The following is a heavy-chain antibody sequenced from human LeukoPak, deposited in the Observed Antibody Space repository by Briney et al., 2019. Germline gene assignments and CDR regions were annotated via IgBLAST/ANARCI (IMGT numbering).Heavy chain of an antibody. V-gene: IGHV4-30-4*08. CDR1: GGSVSRADSH. CDR3: VRVRTGTSCYDY. CDR2: ISYSGST. J-gene: IGHJ4*02. Sequence: PSQPLSLTCTVSGGSVSRADSHWRGLGQPPGEGLVRIGYISYSGSTSYNPSLRSRVIISLDRSQNQFSLKLNSVTAADTAVYYGVRVRTGTSCYDYWGQGTLVTVSS. D-gene: IGHD2-2*01.